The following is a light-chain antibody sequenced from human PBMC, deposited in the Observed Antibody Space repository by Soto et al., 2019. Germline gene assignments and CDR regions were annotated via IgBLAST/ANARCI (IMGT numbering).Light chain of an antibody. J-gene: IGKJ1*01. CDR2: GAT. Sequence: EIVMTQSPATLSVCPGERATLACRASQRVSDNVAWYQQKPGQAPRLLIYGATVRATGVPARFSGSGSGIEFTLTISSLQSEDFAIYYCQQYNDWPPLTFGQGTKVDIK. CDR3: QQYNDWPPLT. V-gene: IGKV3-15*01. CDR1: QRVSDN.